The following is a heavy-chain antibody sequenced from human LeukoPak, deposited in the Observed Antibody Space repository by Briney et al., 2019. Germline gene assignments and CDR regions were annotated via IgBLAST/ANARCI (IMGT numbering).Heavy chain of an antibody. CDR3: ARDDCSGYYLPIYFDY. CDR2: ISAYNGNT. V-gene: IGHV1-18*01. D-gene: IGHD3-22*01. Sequence: ASVKVSCKASGYTFTSYGISWVRQAPGQGLEWMGWISAYNGNTNYAQKLQGRVTMTTDTSTSTAYMELRSLRSDDTAVYYCARDDCSGYYLPIYFDYWGRGTLVTVSS. J-gene: IGHJ4*02. CDR1: GYTFTSYG.